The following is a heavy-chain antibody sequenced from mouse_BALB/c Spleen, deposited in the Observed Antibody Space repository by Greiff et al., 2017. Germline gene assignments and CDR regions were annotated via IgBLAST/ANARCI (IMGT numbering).Heavy chain of an antibody. CDR3: ARKHTYAMDY. CDR2: ISSGSSTI. CDR1: GFTFSSFG. V-gene: IGHV5-17*02. J-gene: IGHJ4*01. Sequence: EVQVVESGGGLVKPGGSRKLSCAASGFTFSSFGMHWVRQAPEKGLEWVAYISSGSSTIYYADTVKGRFTISRDNPKNTLFLQMTSLRSEDTAMYYCARKHTYAMDYWGQGTSVTVSS.